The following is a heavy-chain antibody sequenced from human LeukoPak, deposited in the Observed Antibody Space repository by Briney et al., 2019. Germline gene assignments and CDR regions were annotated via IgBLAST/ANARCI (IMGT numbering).Heavy chain of an antibody. D-gene: IGHD6-19*01. CDR2: IGTSGDT. J-gene: IGHJ4*02. CDR3: SGVGSSGWPNYFDS. Sequence: GGSLSPSGAASGLPFSSYDITWVRQATGKGLKWSPVIGTSGDTYYAGSVKGRFTISRENAKNSLYLQMNSLTAGDTAVYFCSGVGSSGWPNYFDSWGQGTLVTVSS. V-gene: IGHV3-13*04. CDR1: GLPFSSYD.